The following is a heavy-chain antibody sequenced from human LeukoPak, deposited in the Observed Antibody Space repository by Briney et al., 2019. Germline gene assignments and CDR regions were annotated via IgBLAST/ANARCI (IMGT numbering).Heavy chain of an antibody. D-gene: IGHD6-6*01. CDR2: ISAYNGNT. CDR3: ARGPRGIAARGGWFDP. V-gene: IGHV1-18*01. Sequence: ASVKVSCKASGYTFTTYDINWVRQATGQGLEWMGWISAYNGNTNYAQKLQGRVTMTTDTSTSTAYMELRSLRSDDTAVYYCARGPRGIAARGGWFDPWGQGTLVTVSS. CDR1: GYTFTTYD. J-gene: IGHJ5*02.